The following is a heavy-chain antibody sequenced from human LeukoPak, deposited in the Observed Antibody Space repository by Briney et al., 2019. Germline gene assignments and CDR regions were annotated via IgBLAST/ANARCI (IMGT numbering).Heavy chain of an antibody. J-gene: IGHJ4*02. V-gene: IGHV3-11*04. D-gene: IGHD3-10*01. CDR3: ARDNVPTYYYGSGSYYPDY. CDR2: ISSSGGTL. Sequence: GGSLRLSCAASGFTFSDYYMSWIRQAPGKGLEWVSCISSSGGTLYYADSVKGRFTISRDNAKNSLSLQMNSLRAEDTAVYYCARDNVPTYYYGSGSYYPDYWGQGTLVTVSS. CDR1: GFTFSDYY.